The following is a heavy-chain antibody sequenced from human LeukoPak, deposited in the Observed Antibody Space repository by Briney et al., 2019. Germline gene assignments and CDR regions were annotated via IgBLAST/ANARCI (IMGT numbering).Heavy chain of an antibody. CDR3: AKEGNSGSYYPVDY. V-gene: IGHV3-23*01. Sequence: GGSLRLSCAASGFTFSSYAMSWVRQAPGKGLDWVSSITSSDGSTYYADSVKGRFTISRDNSKNTLYLQMNSLRAEDTAVYYCAKEGNSGSYYPVDYWGQGTLVTVSS. D-gene: IGHD1-26*01. J-gene: IGHJ4*02. CDR1: GFTFSSYA. CDR2: ITSSDGST.